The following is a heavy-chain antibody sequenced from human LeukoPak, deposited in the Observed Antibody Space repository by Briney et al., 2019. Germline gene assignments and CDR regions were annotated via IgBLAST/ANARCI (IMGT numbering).Heavy chain of an antibody. D-gene: IGHD1-26*01. Sequence: GGSLRLSCAASGFTFSSYGMHWVRQAPGKGLEWVAVIWYDGSNKYYADSVKGRFTISRDNSKNTLYLQMNSLRSEDTAVYYCAIMGGGGYYNSTPAFDIWGQGTMVTVSS. CDR3: AIMGGGGYYNSTPAFDI. CDR2: IWYDGSNK. J-gene: IGHJ3*02. CDR1: GFTFSSYG. V-gene: IGHV3-30*02.